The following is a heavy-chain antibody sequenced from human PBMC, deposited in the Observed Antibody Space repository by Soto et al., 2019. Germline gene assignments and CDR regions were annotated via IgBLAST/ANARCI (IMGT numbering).Heavy chain of an antibody. CDR3: AGRTHYYDSSGYYSY. D-gene: IGHD3-22*01. Sequence: SETLCLTCTVSGGSISSYYWSWIRQPPGKGLEWIGYIYYSGSTNYNPSLKSRVTISVDTSKNQFSLKLSSVTAADTAVYYCAGRTHYYDSSGYYSYWGQGTLVTVSS. J-gene: IGHJ4*02. V-gene: IGHV4-59*01. CDR1: GGSISSYY. CDR2: IYYSGST.